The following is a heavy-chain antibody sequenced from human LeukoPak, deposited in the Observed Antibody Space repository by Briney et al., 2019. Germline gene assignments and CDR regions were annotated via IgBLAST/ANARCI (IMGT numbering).Heavy chain of an antibody. D-gene: IGHD6-19*01. J-gene: IGHJ4*02. V-gene: IGHV3-23*01. CDR2: IHSSGGDT. CDR1: GFTFGSYA. CDR3: ARDGGSGWSSAFFDF. Sequence: GGSLRLSCAASGFTFGSYAMSWVRQAPGKGLEWVSTIHSSGGDTYYADSVKGRFTISRDSSKNTLYLQMNSLRAEDTALYYCARDGGSGWSSAFFDFWGQGTLVTVSS.